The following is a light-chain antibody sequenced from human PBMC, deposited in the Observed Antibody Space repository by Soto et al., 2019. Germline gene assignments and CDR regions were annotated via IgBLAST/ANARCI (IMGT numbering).Light chain of an antibody. J-gene: IGKJ1*01. V-gene: IGKV1-5*01. Sequence: IQLTQSPSSRSASVVDRVTITFRASQSISSWLAWYQQKPGKAPKLLIYDASSLESGVPSRFSGSGSGTEFTLTISSLQPDDFATYYCRQYNSYSWTFGQGTKVDI. CDR3: RQYNSYSWT. CDR2: DAS. CDR1: QSISSW.